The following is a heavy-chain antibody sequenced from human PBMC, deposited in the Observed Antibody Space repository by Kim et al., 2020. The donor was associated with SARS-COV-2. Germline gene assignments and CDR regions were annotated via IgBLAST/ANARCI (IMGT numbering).Heavy chain of an antibody. D-gene: IGHD6-6*01. CDR2: NTI. CDR3: ARGKYSSSV. Sequence: NTIHYADSLKGRFTIARDNAKNSVYLQLNSLGAEDTAVYYCARGKYSSSVWGQGTLVTVSS. J-gene: IGHJ4*02. V-gene: IGHV3-11*01.